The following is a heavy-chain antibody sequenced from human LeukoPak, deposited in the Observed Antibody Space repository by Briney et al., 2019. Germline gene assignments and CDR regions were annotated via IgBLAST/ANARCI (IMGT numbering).Heavy chain of an antibody. CDR1: GFTFSSYW. D-gene: IGHD2-15*01. CDR2: INQDGSEK. CDR3: ARVVSCSGGSCYSMWSGYYYYYYGMDV. Sequence: GGSLRLSCAASGFTFSSYWMSWVRQAPGKGLEWVANINQDGSEKYYVDSVKGRFTISRDNAKNSLYLQMNSLRAEDTAVYYCARVVSCSGGSCYSMWSGYYYYYYGMDVWGQGTTVTVSS. V-gene: IGHV3-7*01. J-gene: IGHJ6*02.